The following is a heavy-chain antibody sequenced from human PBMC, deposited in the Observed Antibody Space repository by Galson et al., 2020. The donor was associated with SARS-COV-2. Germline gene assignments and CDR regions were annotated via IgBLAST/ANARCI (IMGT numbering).Heavy chain of an antibody. D-gene: IGHD3-10*01. CDR3: VRIRMSMIWGLWYNWLDT. J-gene: IGHJ5*02. V-gene: IGHV2-26*01. CDR2: IFSNDET. Sequence: SGPTLVKPTETLTLTCTVSGFSLTNPRMGVSWIRQPPGKALEWLADIFSNDETSYNSSLKTRVTISKDTSKSQVVLTMTNMDPVDTGTYYCVRIRMSMIWGLWYNWLDTWGQGTLVTVSS. CDR1: GFSLTNPRMG.